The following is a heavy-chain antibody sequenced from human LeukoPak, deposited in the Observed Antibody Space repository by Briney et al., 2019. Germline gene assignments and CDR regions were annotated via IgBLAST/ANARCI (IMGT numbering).Heavy chain of an antibody. CDR3: ARSER. J-gene: IGHJ4*02. Sequence: AGGSLRLSCAGSGLTFNSPSWRSWVRQAPGKGLEWVANINADGSRKYYVDSVKGRFTISKDNAKKSLYLEMNSLTAEDTAVYYCARSERWGQGTLVTVSS. V-gene: IGHV3-7*01. CDR1: GLTFNSPSW. CDR2: INADGSRK.